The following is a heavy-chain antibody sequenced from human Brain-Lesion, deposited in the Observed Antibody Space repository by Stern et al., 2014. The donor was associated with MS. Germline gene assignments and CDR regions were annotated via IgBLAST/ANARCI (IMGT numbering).Heavy chain of an antibody. Sequence: EVQLGESGGGLVQPGGSLRLSCDASGFNFSSYWMHWVRQFPGKGLFLVAQINRDGNDTSYADSVKGRFSISRDNIRNMLYLRMTSLRAEDTAVYYCARGVGDYWGQGARVTVSS. CDR1: GFNFSSYW. CDR2: INRDGNDT. V-gene: IGHV3-74*02. D-gene: IGHD3-16*01. CDR3: ARGVGDY. J-gene: IGHJ4*02.